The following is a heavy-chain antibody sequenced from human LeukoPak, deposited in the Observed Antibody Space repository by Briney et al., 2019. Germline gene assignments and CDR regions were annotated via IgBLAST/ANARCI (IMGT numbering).Heavy chain of an antibody. CDR1: GYTFTTYF. V-gene: IGHV1-46*01. J-gene: IGHJ5*02. CDR3: ARAGGRSWFDP. CDR2: FNPSGDTT. Sequence: GASVKVSCKASGYTFTTYFIHWVRQAPGQGLEWMGIFNPSGDTTSYAQNFQGRVTMTGDMSTSTVYMELSRLTSDGTAVYYCARAGGRSWFDPWGQGTLVTVSS.